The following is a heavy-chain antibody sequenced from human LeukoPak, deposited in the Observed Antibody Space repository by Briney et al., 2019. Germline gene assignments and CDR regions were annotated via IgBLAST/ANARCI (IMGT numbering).Heavy chain of an antibody. Sequence: VASVKVSCKASGYTFTDYYMHWVRQAPGQGLEWMGWINPNSGGTDYAQEFQGRVTMTRDTSISTAYMELSSQRSDDTAVYYCARDSHSSGWYLPDYWGQGTLVTVSS. D-gene: IGHD6-19*01. V-gene: IGHV1-2*02. CDR1: GYTFTDYY. CDR3: ARDSHSSGWYLPDY. CDR2: INPNSGGT. J-gene: IGHJ4*02.